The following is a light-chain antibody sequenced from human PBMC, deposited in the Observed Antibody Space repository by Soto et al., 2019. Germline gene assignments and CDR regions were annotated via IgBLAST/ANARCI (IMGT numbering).Light chain of an antibody. J-gene: IGKJ1*01. V-gene: IGKV3-20*01. CDR1: QSVTGSY. CDR2: GAS. Sequence: EIVLTQSPGTLSLSPGEGATRTCRASQSVTGSYLAWYQQKPGQAPRLLIYGASSRATGIPDRFSGSESGTDFTLTISRLEPEDFAVYYCQQYGSSPRTFGQGTKVEI. CDR3: QQYGSSPRT.